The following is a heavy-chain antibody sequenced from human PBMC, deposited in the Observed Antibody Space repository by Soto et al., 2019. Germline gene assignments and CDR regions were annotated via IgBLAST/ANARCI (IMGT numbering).Heavy chain of an antibody. CDR1: GYTLAELS. CDR3: ATLMPYEYDPRGYYFKY. J-gene: IGHJ4*02. Sequence: ASVKVSCKVSGYTLAELSMHWGRQAPGKGLEWMGGFDPEDGETIYAQKFQGRVTMTEDTSTDTAYMELSSLRSEDTAVYYCATLMPYEYDPRGYYFKYWQQVTRVTFS. V-gene: IGHV1-24*01. CDR2: FDPEDGET. D-gene: IGHD3-22*01.